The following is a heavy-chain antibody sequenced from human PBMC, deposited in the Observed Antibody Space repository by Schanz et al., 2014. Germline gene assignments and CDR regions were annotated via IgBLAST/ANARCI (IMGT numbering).Heavy chain of an antibody. CDR3: ARDAVALVPEYFMDV. CDR2: VWSDGNTK. D-gene: IGHD2-15*01. V-gene: IGHV3-33*01. Sequence: QVQLVESGGGVVRPGRSLRLSCATSGFTFSRFGMHWVRQAPGKGPEWVALVWSDGNTKYYVDSVKGRFTISRDNSMNTLHLQMDGLRVEDTAVYYCARDAVALVPEYFMDVWGPGTTVTVSS. CDR1: GFTFSRFG. J-gene: IGHJ6*01.